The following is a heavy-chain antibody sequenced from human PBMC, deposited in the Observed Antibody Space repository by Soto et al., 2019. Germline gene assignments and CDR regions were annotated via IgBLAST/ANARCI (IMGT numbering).Heavy chain of an antibody. CDR3: ARIRLTQLVYFDY. Sequence: SETLSLTCTVSGGSISSYYWSWIRQPPGKGLEWIGYIYYSGSTNYNPSLKSRVTISVDTSKSQFSLKLSSVTAADTAVYYCARIRLTQLVYFDYWGQGTLVTVSS. CDR2: IYYSGST. J-gene: IGHJ4*02. V-gene: IGHV4-59*01. D-gene: IGHD6-13*01. CDR1: GGSISSYY.